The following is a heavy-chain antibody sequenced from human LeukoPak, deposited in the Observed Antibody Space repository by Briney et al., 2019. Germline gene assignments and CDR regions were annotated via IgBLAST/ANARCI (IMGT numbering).Heavy chain of an antibody. D-gene: IGHD1-26*01. CDR1: GFTFNIYW. CDR2: VNSDGTST. Sequence: PGGSLRLSCAASGFTFNIYWMHWVRQAPGKGLVWVSRVNSDGTSTIYADSVKGRFTISRDNAKNTVYLQMNSLRAEDTAVYYCAREHSGIFLWFDPWGQGTLVTVSS. J-gene: IGHJ5*02. V-gene: IGHV3-74*01. CDR3: AREHSGIFLWFDP.